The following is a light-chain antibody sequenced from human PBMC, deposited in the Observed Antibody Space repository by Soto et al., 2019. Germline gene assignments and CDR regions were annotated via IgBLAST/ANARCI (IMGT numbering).Light chain of an antibody. Sequence: EIVLTQSPATLSLSPGERATLSCRASQSISNSLAWYQQKPGQAPSLLIFDASKRATGIPARFSGSGSGTAFTLTITSVGPKVFAVYDGEKRSNWRGLTFAPGTKVDIK. CDR3: EKRSNWRGLT. CDR1: QSISNS. V-gene: IGKV3-11*01. J-gene: IGKJ3*01. CDR2: DAS.